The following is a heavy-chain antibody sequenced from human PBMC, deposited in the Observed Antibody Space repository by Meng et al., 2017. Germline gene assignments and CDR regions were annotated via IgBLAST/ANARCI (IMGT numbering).Heavy chain of an antibody. Sequence: GESLKISCAASGFTFSSYAMSWVRQAPGKGLEWVSAISGSGGSTYYADSVKGRFTISRDNSKNTLYLQINSLRAEDTAVYYCAKFFRRVAGSREPPYYYYGMDVWGQGTTVTVAS. CDR3: AKFFRRVAGSREPPYYYYGMDV. D-gene: IGHD3-3*01. J-gene: IGHJ6*02. CDR2: ISGSGGST. CDR1: GFTFSSYA. V-gene: IGHV3-23*01.